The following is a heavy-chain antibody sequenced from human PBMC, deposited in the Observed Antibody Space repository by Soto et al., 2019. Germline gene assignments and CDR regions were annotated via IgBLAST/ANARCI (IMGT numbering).Heavy chain of an antibody. D-gene: IGHD3-3*01. Sequence: QVQLVQSGAEVKKPGSSVKVSCKASGGTFSSYAISWVRQAPGQGLEWMGGIIPIFGTANYAQKFQGRVTITADKSTSTAYMELSSLRSEDTAVYYCARIPDLLSWSGHETWFDPWGQGTLVTVSS. CDR2: IIPIFGTA. V-gene: IGHV1-69*06. J-gene: IGHJ5*02. CDR3: ARIPDLLSWSGHETWFDP. CDR1: GGTFSSYA.